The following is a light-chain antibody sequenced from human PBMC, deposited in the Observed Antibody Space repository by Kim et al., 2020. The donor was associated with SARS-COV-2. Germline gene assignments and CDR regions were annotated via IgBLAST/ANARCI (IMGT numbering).Light chain of an antibody. Sequence: PGKPSRITCGGNNMGSKSVHGYQQKPGQAPVLVIYYDSDRPSGIPERFSGSNSGNTATLTIGRVEAVDEADYYCQVWDSSSDHPFFGTGTKVTVL. CDR3: QVWDSSSDHPF. J-gene: IGLJ1*01. V-gene: IGLV3-21*04. CDR1: NMGSKS. CDR2: YDS.